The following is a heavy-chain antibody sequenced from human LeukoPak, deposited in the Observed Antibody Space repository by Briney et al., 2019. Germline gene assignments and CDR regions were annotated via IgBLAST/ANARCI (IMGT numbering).Heavy chain of an antibody. Sequence: GASVKVSCKASGGTFSSYAISWVRQAPGQGLEWMGGIIPIFGTANYAQKFQGRVTITADKSTSTAYMELSSLRSEDTAVYYCARGGYSGYDFDVVDYWGQGTLVTVSS. J-gene: IGHJ4*02. CDR3: ARGGYSGYDFDVVDY. D-gene: IGHD5-12*01. V-gene: IGHV1-69*06. CDR2: IIPIFGTA. CDR1: GGTFSSYA.